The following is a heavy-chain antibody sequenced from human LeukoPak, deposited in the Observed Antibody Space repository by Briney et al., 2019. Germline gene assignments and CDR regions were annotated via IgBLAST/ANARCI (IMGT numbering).Heavy chain of an antibody. CDR2: VKHPGGT. CDR3: ARGRGHSSGWGHYYYSLDV. V-gene: IGHV4-34*01. Sequence: PSETLSLTSAVYGGSFSDYYWTWIRQSPGEGLEWIGEVKHPGGTNYSPSLRGRVAISVDTSKNQFSLRLTSVTAADTSVFYCARGRGHSSGWGHYYYSLDVWGQGTAVTVSS. CDR1: GGSFSDYY. J-gene: IGHJ6*01. D-gene: IGHD3-10*01.